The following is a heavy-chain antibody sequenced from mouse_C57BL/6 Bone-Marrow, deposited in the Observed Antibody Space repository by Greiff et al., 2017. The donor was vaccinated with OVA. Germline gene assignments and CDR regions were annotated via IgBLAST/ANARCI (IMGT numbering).Heavy chain of an antibody. CDR3: ARHPDGYYEDYWYFDV. CDR2: FYPGSGSI. J-gene: IGHJ1*03. Sequence: VNLVESGAELVKPGASVKLSCKASGYTFTEYTIHWVKQRSGQGLEWIGWFYPGSGSIKYNEKFKDKATLTADKSSSTVYMELSRLTSEDSAVYFCARHPDGYYEDYWYFDVWGTGTTVTVSS. V-gene: IGHV1-62-2*01. D-gene: IGHD2-3*01. CDR1: GYTFTEYT.